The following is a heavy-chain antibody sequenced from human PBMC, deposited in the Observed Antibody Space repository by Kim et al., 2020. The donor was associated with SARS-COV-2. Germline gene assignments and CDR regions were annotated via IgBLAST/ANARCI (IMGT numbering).Heavy chain of an antibody. CDR3: ARGRGRGSYFDC. CDR2: IRNRPNGYTT. J-gene: IGHJ4*02. CDR1: GFTFSDYY. D-gene: IGHD3-10*01. V-gene: IGHV3-72*01. Sequence: GGSLRLSCVGSGFTFSDYYMDWVRQAPGKGLEWVGRIRNRPNGYTTDHAASVNGRFTVSRDDSKNSVYLQMNSLKTEDTAVYYCARGRGRGSYFDCWGQG.